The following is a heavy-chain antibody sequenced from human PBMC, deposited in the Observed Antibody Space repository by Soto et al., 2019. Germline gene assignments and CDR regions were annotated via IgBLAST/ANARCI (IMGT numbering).Heavy chain of an antibody. CDR3: AYYYGPEGYFDY. Sequence: SETLSLTCTISGGSISSGGYYWSWIRQHPGKGLEWIGYIYYSGSTYYNPSLKSRVTISVDTSKNQFSLKLSSVTAADTAVYYCAYYYGPEGYFDYWGQGTLVTVS. CDR1: GGSISSGGYY. D-gene: IGHD3-10*01. J-gene: IGHJ4*02. V-gene: IGHV4-31*03. CDR2: IYYSGST.